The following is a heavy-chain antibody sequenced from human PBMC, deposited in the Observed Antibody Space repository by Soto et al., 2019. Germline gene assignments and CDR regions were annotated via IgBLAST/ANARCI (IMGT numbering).Heavy chain of an antibody. CDR3: ARADYGDYLTLFDY. V-gene: IGHV4-34*01. D-gene: IGHD4-17*01. CDR2: INHSGST. CDR1: GGSFSGYY. Sequence: PSETLSLTCAVYGGSFSGYYWSWIRQPPGKGLEWIGEINHSGSTNYNPSLKSRVTISVDTSKNQFSLKLSSVTAADTAVYYCARADYGDYLTLFDYWGQGTLLTVSS. J-gene: IGHJ4*02.